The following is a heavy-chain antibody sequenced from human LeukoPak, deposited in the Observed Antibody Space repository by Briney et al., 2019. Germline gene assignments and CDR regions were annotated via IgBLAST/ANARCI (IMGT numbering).Heavy chain of an antibody. J-gene: IGHJ4*02. Sequence: SETLSLTCAFSGYSISSGYYWGWIRQPPGKGLDWIGSISHSGSTYYNPSLRSRVTISIDTSKNQFSLRLNSVTATDTAVYYCARVGGYSYGNYYFNYWGQGTLVTVSS. CDR2: ISHSGST. D-gene: IGHD5-18*01. CDR1: GYSISSGYY. V-gene: IGHV4-38-2*01. CDR3: ARVGGYSYGNYYFNY.